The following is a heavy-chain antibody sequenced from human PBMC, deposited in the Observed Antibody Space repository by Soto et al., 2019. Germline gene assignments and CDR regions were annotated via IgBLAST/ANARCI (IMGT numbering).Heavy chain of an antibody. Sequence: ETLSLTCTVSGGSISTYSWSWIRQPPGKGLEWIGYVSDSGSTNFNPSLKSRVTISGDASKNRFSLKLSSVTAADTAVYFCARHFWSGYYGSFDYWGQGTLVTVSS. CDR1: GGSISTYS. J-gene: IGHJ4*02. D-gene: IGHD3-3*01. V-gene: IGHV4-59*08. CDR3: ARHFWSGYYGSFDY. CDR2: VSDSGST.